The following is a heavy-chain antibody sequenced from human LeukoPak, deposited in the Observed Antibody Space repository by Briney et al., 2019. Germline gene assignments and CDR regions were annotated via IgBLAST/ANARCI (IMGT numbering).Heavy chain of an antibody. CDR2: IYLGDANT. CDR1: GYNFTNYW. CDR3: ARPAKGTVSGLWYFDR. Sequence: GGSLKIYCQGSGYNFTNYWIAWVRPMPGKGLEWMRMIYLGDANTRYSPSFQGHVTISADTSISTAYLQWSSLKASDSAIYLCARPAKGTVSGLWYFDRWGRGTLVTVSS. D-gene: IGHD4-17*01. J-gene: IGHJ2*01. V-gene: IGHV5-51*01.